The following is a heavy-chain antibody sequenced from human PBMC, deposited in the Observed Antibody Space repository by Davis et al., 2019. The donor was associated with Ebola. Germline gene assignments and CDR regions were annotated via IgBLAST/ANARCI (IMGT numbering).Heavy chain of an antibody. CDR3: ARDGGSYFPWFDP. CDR1: GGTFSSYA. CDR2: IIPIFGTA. V-gene: IGHV1-69*13. Sequence: SVKVSCKASGGTFSSYAISWVRQAPGQGLEWMGGIIPIFGTANYAQKFQGRVTITADESTSTAYMDLSSLRSEDTAVYYCARDGGSYFPWFDPWGQGTLVTVSS. J-gene: IGHJ5*02. D-gene: IGHD1-26*01.